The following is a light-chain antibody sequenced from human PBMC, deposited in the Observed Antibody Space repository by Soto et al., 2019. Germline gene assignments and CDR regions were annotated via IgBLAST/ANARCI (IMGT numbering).Light chain of an antibody. J-gene: IGKJ4*01. Sequence: DIQMTQSPSTLSASVGDRVTITCRASQSISRWWAWYQQKPGKAPQLLIYDASSFESGVPSRFSGSGSGTEFTLTISSRQPDDFATYHCQQYNSWSGVTFGGGTKVEIK. CDR1: QSISRW. CDR2: DAS. V-gene: IGKV1-5*01. CDR3: QQYNSWSGVT.